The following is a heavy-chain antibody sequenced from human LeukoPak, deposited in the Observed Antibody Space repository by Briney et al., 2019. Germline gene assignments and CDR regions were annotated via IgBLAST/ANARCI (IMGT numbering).Heavy chain of an antibody. J-gene: IGHJ4*02. CDR2: VNSDGSST. CDR1: GFTFSSYW. Sequence: GGSLRLSCAASGFTFSSYWMHWVRQAPGKGLVWVSRVNSDGSSTSYADSVKGRFTISRDNAKNSLYLQMNSLRAEDTAIYYCAREDDWNYEDYWGQGTLVTVSS. V-gene: IGHV3-74*01. CDR3: AREDDWNYEDY. D-gene: IGHD1-7*01.